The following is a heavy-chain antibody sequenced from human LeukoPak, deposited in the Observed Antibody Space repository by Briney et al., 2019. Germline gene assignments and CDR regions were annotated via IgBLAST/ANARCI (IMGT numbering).Heavy chain of an antibody. V-gene: IGHV3-21*01. J-gene: IGHJ4*02. CDR1: GFTFSSYS. CDR2: ISSSTSYI. Sequence: GGSLRLSCAASGFTFSSYSMNWVRQAPGKGLEWVSSISSSTSYIYYADSVKGRFTISRDNAKNSLYLQMNSLRAEDMAVYYCARVGGYCTNGVCLYYFDYWGQGTLVTVSS. CDR3: ARVGGYCTNGVCLYYFDY. D-gene: IGHD2-8*01.